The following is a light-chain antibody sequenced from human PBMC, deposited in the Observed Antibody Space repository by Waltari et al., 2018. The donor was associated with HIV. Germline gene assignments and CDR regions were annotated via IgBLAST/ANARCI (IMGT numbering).Light chain of an antibody. CDR3: GTWDSRLSGVV. Sequence: QSVLTPPPSVSAAPGQKVTISCSGTSSNTGSNRVSWYQNLPGTAPKLLIYDNNNRPSGIPDRFSGSKSGTSATLGITGLQTGDEADYYCGTWDSRLSGVVFGGGTKLTVL. CDR1: SSNTGSNR. V-gene: IGLV1-51*01. J-gene: IGLJ3*02. CDR2: DNN.